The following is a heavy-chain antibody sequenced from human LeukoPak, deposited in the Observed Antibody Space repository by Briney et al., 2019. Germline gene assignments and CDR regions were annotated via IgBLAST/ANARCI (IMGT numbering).Heavy chain of an antibody. CDR2: ISGRGGST. J-gene: IGHJ4*02. D-gene: IGHD3-22*01. Sequence: GGSLRLSCAASGFTFSSYAMSWVRQAPGKGLEWVSAISGRGGSTYYADSVKGRFTISRDNSKNTLYLQMNSLRAEDTAVYYCAKTYYYDSSGYYGYDYWGQGTLVTVSS. CDR3: AKTYYYDSSGYYGYDY. CDR1: GFTFSSYA. V-gene: IGHV3-23*01.